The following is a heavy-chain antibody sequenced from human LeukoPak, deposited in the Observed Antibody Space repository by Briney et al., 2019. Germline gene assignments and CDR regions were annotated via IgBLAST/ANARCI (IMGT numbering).Heavy chain of an antibody. CDR1: GGSISSGGYY. J-gene: IGHJ6*02. Sequence: SETLSLTCTVSGGSISSGGYYWNWIRQHPGKGLEWIGYIYYSGSTYYNPSLKSRVTISVDTSKNQFSLKLSSVTAADTAVYYCARAAVVPAAMVHYYYYGMDVWGQGTTVTVSS. CDR2: IYYSGST. CDR3: ARAAVVPAAMVHYYYYGMDV. V-gene: IGHV4-31*03. D-gene: IGHD2-2*01.